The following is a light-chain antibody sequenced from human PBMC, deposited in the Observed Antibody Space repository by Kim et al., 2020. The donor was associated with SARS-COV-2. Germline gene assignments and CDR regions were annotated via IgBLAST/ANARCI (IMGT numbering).Light chain of an antibody. CDR2: DVS. J-gene: IGLJ2*01. CDR3: SSYTSSSTLV. V-gene: IGLV2-14*04. CDR1: SSDVGGYNY. Sequence: HSSTISCTGTSSDVGGYNYVSWYQQHPGKAPKLMIYDVSKRPSGVSNRFSGSKSGNTASLTISGLQAEDEADYYCSSYTSSSTLVFGGGTQLTVL.